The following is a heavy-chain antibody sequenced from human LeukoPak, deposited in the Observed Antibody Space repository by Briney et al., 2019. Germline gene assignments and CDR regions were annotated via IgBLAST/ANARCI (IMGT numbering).Heavy chain of an antibody. D-gene: IGHD3-10*01. Sequence: GGSLRLSCAASGFTFSSYAMSWVRQAPGKGLEWVSAISGSGGSTDYADSVKGRFTISRDNSKNTLYLQMNSLRAEDTAVYYCANTPWFGELTDYWGQGTLVTVSS. V-gene: IGHV3-23*01. CDR1: GFTFSSYA. J-gene: IGHJ4*02. CDR3: ANTPWFGELTDY. CDR2: ISGSGGST.